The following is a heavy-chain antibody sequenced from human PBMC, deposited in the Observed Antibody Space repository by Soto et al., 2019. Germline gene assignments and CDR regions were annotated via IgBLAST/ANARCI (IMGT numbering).Heavy chain of an antibody. J-gene: IGHJ4*02. CDR1: GFTFSSYA. V-gene: IGHV3-23*01. D-gene: IGHD6-19*01. CDR2: ISGSGDST. Sequence: EVQLLESGGGLVQPGGSLRLSCAASGFTFSSYAMSWVRQAPGTGLECVSGISGSGDSTYYADSVKGRFTISRDNSKNTLYLQMNSLRAEDTAGYYCAKDRSSSGWFLDYWGQGTRVTVSS. CDR3: AKDRSSSGWFLDY.